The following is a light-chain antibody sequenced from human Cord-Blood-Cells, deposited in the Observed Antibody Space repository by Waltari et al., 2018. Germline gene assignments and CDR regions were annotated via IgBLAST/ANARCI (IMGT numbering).Light chain of an antibody. Sequence: QSALTQPASVSGSPGQSLTISCTGTSSDVGSYNLVSWYQQHPGKAPKLMIYEGSKRPSWVSNPFSCSKAGNTASLTISGLQAEDDADYYCCSYAGSVVFGGGTKLTVL. V-gene: IGLV2-23*01. CDR2: EGS. CDR1: SSDVGSYNL. CDR3: CSYAGSVV. J-gene: IGLJ2*01.